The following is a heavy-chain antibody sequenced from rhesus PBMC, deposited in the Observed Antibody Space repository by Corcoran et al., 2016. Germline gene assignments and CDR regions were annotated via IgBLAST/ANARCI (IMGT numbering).Heavy chain of an antibody. V-gene: IGHV4-73*01. CDR1: GGSISGNYY. D-gene: IGHD2-21*01. CDR2: IDGNSPRT. Sequence: QVKLQQWGEGLVKPSETLSLTCAVYGGSISGNYYWSWIRQAPGKGLEWLGNIDGNSPRTNYNPSLKNRGTSSKDTSKNQFSLKLSSVTAADTAVYYCARYCTGSGCYGDAFDFWGQGRRVTVSS. CDR3: ARYCTGSGCYGDAFDF. J-gene: IGHJ3*01.